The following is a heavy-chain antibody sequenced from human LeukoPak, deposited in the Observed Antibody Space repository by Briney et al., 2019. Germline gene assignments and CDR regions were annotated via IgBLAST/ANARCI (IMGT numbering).Heavy chain of an antibody. CDR3: VRGYSFGPYGMDV. V-gene: IGHV3-64D*09. J-gene: IGHJ6*02. D-gene: IGHD2-15*01. Sequence: GGSLRLSCSASGFPLSSYAMHWVRQAPGKGLEYVSAISDSGGSTYYADSVKGRFTISRANSKNPLYLQMSSLRAEDTAVYFCVRGYSFGPYGMDVWGQGTTVTVSS. CDR2: ISDSGGST. CDR1: GFPLSSYA.